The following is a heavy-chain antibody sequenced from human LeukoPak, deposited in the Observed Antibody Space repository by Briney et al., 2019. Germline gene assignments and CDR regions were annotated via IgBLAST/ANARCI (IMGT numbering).Heavy chain of an antibody. V-gene: IGHV3-48*03. CDR1: GFTFRDFE. D-gene: IGHD3-10*02. Sequence: PGGSLRLSCAASGFTFRDFEMNWVRQAPGKGLEWVSYISSRGTVYYADSVKGRFTISRDNAKNSLYLQMNSLRAEDTAVYYCAELGITMIGGVWGKGTTVTISS. CDR3: AELGITMIGGV. J-gene: IGHJ6*04. CDR2: ISSRGTV.